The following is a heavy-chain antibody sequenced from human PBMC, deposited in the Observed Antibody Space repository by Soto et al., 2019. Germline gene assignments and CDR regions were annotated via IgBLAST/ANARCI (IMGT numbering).Heavy chain of an antibody. J-gene: IGHJ6*04. CDR2: IYPGDSDT. CDR3: ARAGRIAAAGNPYYGMDV. D-gene: IGHD6-13*01. V-gene: IGHV5-51*01. CDR1: GYSFTSYW. Sequence: PGQSLKISCKGSGYSFTSYWIGWVRQMPGKGLEWMGIIYPGDSDTRYSPSFQGRVTTSADKSISTAYLQWSSLKASDTAMYYCARAGRIAAAGNPYYGMDVWGKGTTVTLSS.